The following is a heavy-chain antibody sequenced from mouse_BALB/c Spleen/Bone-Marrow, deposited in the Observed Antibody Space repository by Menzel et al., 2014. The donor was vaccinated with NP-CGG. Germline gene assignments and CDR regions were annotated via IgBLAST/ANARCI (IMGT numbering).Heavy chain of an antibody. CDR2: ISSGSTSI. Sequence: EVKVVESGGGLVQPGGSRKLSCAASGFTFSSFGMHWVRQAPERGLEWVAYISSGSTSIFYSDTVRGRFTIPRDNPKNTLFLQMTSLTSEDTAMYYCARGGNWDDFDVWGAGTTVTVSS. CDR1: GFTFSSFG. D-gene: IGHD4-1*01. J-gene: IGHJ1*01. CDR3: ARGGNWDDFDV. V-gene: IGHV5-17*02.